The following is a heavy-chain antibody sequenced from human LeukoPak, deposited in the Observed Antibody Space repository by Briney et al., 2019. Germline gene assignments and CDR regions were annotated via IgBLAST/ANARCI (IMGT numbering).Heavy chain of an antibody. CDR1: GFTFSSYG. J-gene: IGHJ4*02. D-gene: IGHD2-2*01. CDR3: ARDYCRSIGCQDY. CDR2: IWSDGSNK. V-gene: IGHV3-33*01. Sequence: GGSLRLSCAASGFTFSSYGMHWVRQAPGKGLEWVAVIWSDGSNKYYADSVKGRFTISRDNSKNTLYLQMNSLRAEDTAVYYCARDYCRSIGCQDYWGQGTLVTVSS.